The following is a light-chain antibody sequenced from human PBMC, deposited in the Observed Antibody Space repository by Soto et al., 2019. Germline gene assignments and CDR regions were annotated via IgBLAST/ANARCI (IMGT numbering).Light chain of an antibody. CDR2: SAS. V-gene: IGKV3-15*01. Sequence: EIVLTQSPATLSVSPVERATLSFRASQSLSINLAWYQQKPGQAPRLLIYSASTRATGIPSRFSGSGSGTEFTLTISSLQPDDFATYYCQHYNSYSEAFGQGTKVDIK. J-gene: IGKJ1*01. CDR3: QHYNSYSEA. CDR1: QSLSIN.